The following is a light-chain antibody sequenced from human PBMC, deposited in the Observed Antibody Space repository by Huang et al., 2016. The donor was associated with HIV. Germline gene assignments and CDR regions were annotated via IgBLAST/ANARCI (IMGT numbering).Light chain of an antibody. V-gene: IGKV3-15*01. CDR1: QTVGTN. J-gene: IGKJ2*01. CDR2: GAS. Sequence: EIVMTQSPAFLYASPGERATLTCRASQTVGTNLAWYQQKPGQAPRLLLYGASTRATGISVRFSGSGSGTEFTLTISSLQSEDFAVYYCHQYSGWPPGTFGQGTKLEIK. CDR3: HQYSGWPPGT.